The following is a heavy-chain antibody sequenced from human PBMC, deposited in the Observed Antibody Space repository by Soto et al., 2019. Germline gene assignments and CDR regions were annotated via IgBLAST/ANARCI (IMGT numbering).Heavy chain of an antibody. CDR1: GGSISSSNW. CDR2: IYHSGST. V-gene: IGHV4-4*02. CDR3: AELVRARGMGY. J-gene: IGHJ4*02. D-gene: IGHD6-13*01. Sequence: SETLSLTCAVSGGSISSSNWWSWVRQPPGKGLEWIGEIYHSGSTNYNPSLKSRVTISVDKSKSQFSLKLSSVTAADTAVYYCAELVRARGMGYWGQGTLVTVAS.